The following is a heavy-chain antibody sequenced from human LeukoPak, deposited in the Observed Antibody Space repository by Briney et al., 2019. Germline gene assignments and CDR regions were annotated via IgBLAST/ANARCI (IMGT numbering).Heavy chain of an antibody. Sequence: SETLSLTCTVSGGSISSYYWSWIRQPPGKGLEWLGYIYYSGSTNYNPSLKSRVTISVDTSKNQFSLKLSSVTAADTAVYYCARARSYYGDYEIDYWGQGTLVTVSS. CDR3: ARARSYYGDYEIDY. V-gene: IGHV4-59*01. D-gene: IGHD4-17*01. CDR2: IYYSGST. J-gene: IGHJ4*02. CDR1: GGSISSYY.